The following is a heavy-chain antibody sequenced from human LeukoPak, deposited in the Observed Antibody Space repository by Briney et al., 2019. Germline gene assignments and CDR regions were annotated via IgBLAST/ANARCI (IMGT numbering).Heavy chain of an antibody. CDR1: GFTFSSHW. CDR3: ARETRVYDFWSGYFWFDP. Sequence: GGSLRLSCAASGFTFSSHWMSWVRQAPGKGLEWVANIKQDGSEKYYVDSVKGRFTISRDNAKNSLYLQMNSLRAEDTAVYYCARETRVYDFWSGYFWFDPWGLGTLVTVSS. CDR2: IKQDGSEK. D-gene: IGHD3-3*01. J-gene: IGHJ5*02. V-gene: IGHV3-7*01.